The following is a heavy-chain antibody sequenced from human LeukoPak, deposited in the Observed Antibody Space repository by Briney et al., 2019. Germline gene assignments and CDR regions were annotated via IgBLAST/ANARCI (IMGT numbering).Heavy chain of an antibody. CDR2: ICHSGST. D-gene: IGHD4-23*01. CDR3: ATSYGGNFY. J-gene: IGHJ4*02. Sequence: SETLSLTCTVSGGSIIRTDYYWGWIRQPPGKGLEWIGSICHSGSTYYNPSLESRVSVSVDTSKSQFSLRLSSVTAADTAVYYCATSYGGNFYWGQGTLVTVSS. V-gene: IGHV4-39*01. CDR1: GGSIIRTDYY.